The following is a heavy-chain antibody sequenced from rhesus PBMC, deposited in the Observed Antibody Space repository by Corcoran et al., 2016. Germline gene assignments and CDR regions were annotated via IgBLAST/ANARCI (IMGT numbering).Heavy chain of an antibody. CDR2: IHGDNGLN. D-gene: IGHD3-3*01. CDR3: GRLGQLANDY. Sequence: QVQLQESGPGLVKPSETLSLSCAVSGASFSTYWWSWIRQSRGMGLEWIGEIHGDNGLNKFNPSLKSRVTSSKDAAKSQISRRLSPVTTADTAVYYCGRLGQLANDYWGQGVLVTVSS. CDR1: GASFSTYW. V-gene: IGHV4-80*01. J-gene: IGHJ4*01.